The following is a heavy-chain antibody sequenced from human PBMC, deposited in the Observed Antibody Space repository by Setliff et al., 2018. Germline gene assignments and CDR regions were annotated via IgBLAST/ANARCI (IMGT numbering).Heavy chain of an antibody. V-gene: IGHV1-8*02. CDR2: MNPNSGNT. CDR1: GDTFTSYD. J-gene: IGHJ4*02. Sequence: ASVKVSCKASGDTFTSYDINWVRQATGQGLEWMGWMNPNSGNTGYAQKFQGRVTMTRNTSISTAYMELSSLRSDDTAVYYCATEKFPGDWGDYWGQGTLVTVSS. D-gene: IGHD2-21*01. CDR3: ATEKFPGDWGDY.